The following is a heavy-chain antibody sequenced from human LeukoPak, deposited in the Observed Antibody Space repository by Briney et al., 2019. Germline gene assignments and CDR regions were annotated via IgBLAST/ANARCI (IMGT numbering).Heavy chain of an antibody. CDR2: INGDATTT. V-gene: IGHV3-74*01. CDR1: GFTFSSHW. Sequence: LGGSLRLSCAASGFTFSSHWMHWVRQAPGKGLMWVSHINGDATTTNYADSLKGRFTVSRDNDRNTLFLQVNSLRAEDSATYYCAREAFYYDSRGHYRLFDYRGPGTVVTVSS. D-gene: IGHD3-22*01. CDR3: AREAFYYDSRGHYRLFDY. J-gene: IGHJ4*02.